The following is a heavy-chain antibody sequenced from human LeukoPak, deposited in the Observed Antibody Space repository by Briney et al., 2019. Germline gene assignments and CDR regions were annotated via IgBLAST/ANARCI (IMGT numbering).Heavy chain of an antibody. Sequence: SETLSLTCTLSGGSLRSSSYYWGCVRQPPGKGLEWVGSIYYSGSTYYNPSLKSRVTISVDTSKNQFSLKLSSVTAADTAVYYCARRDWGATTGYFDYWGQGTLVTVSS. J-gene: IGHJ4*02. CDR2: IYYSGST. V-gene: IGHV4-39*01. D-gene: IGHD1-26*01. CDR1: GGSLRSSSYY. CDR3: ARRDWGATTGYFDY.